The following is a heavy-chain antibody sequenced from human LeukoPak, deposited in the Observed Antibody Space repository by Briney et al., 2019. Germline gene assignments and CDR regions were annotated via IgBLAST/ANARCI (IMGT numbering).Heavy chain of an antibody. Sequence: PSETLSLTCAVYGGSFSGYYWSWIRQPPGKGLEWIGEINHSGSTNYNPSLKSRVTISVDTSKNQFSLKLSSVTAADTAVYYCARTRGGSVYSYFDYWGQGTLVTVSS. CDR3: ARTRGGSVYSYFDY. D-gene: IGHD3-22*01. CDR1: GGSFSGYY. J-gene: IGHJ4*02. CDR2: INHSGST. V-gene: IGHV4-34*01.